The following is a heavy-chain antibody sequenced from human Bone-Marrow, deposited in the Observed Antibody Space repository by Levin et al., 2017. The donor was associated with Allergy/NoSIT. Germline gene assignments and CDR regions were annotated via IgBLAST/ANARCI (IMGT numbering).Heavy chain of an antibody. CDR2: IYYSGST. CDR3: ARDRTRAAPNKQHYYYGMDV. Sequence: SQTLSLTCTVSGGSITGYFWSWIRQPPGKRLEWIGHIYYSGSTNYNPSLKSRAAISVDTSKNQFSLRLSSVTAADTAVYYCARDRTRAAPNKQHYYYGMDVWGHGATVTVSS. D-gene: IGHD6-13*01. CDR1: GGSITGYF. J-gene: IGHJ6*02. V-gene: IGHV4-59*01.